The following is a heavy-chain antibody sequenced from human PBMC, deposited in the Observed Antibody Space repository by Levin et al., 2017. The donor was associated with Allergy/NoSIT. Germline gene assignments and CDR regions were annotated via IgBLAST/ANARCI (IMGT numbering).Heavy chain of an antibody. V-gene: IGHV3-30*03. J-gene: IGHJ6*02. CDR2: ISYDGSNK. CDR1: GFTFSSYC. CDR3: ARDQEYYDMLTGYYLGYYYDYGMDV. D-gene: IGHD3-9*01. Sequence: GESLKISCAASGFTFSSYCMHWVRQAPGKGLEWVAVISYDGSNKYYADSVKGRFTISRDNSKNTLYLQMNSLRAEDTAVYYCARDQEYYDMLTGYYLGYYYDYGMDVWGQGTTVTVSS.